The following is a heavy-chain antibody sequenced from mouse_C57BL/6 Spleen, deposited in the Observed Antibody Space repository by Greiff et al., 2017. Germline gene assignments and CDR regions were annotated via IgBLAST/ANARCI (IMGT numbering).Heavy chain of an antibody. D-gene: IGHD1-1*01. Sequence: EVNLVESGEGLVKPGGSLKLSCAASGFTFSSYAMSWVRQTPEKRLEWVAYISSGGDYIYYADTVKGRFTISRDNARNTLYLQMSSLKSEDTAMYYCTRDADYYGSSYGIMDYWGQGTSVTVSS. CDR2: ISSGGDYI. V-gene: IGHV5-9-1*02. CDR1: GFTFSSYA. CDR3: TRDADYYGSSYGIMDY. J-gene: IGHJ4*01.